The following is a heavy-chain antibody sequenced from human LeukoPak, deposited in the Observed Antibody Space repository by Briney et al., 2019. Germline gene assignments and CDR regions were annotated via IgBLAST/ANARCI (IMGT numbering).Heavy chain of an antibody. J-gene: IGHJ4*02. D-gene: IGHD3-10*01. CDR2: IWYDGSNK. CDR3: VRDRGYGSGSYYIDY. V-gene: IGHV3-33*01. CDR1: GFTFSSYG. Sequence: GRSLRLSCAASGFTFSSYGMHWVRQAPGKGLEWVAVIWYDGSNKYYADSVKGRFTISRDNSKNTLYLQMNSLRAEDTAVYYCVRDRGYGSGSYYIDYWGQGTLVTVSS.